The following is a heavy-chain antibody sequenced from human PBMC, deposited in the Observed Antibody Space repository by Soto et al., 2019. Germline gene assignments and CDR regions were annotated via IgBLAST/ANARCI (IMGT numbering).Heavy chain of an antibody. CDR2: IWYDGSNK. J-gene: IGHJ4*02. D-gene: IGHD6-13*01. V-gene: IGHV3-33*01. CDR3: AGGPNGYSSSWYYNY. Sequence: AGGSLRLSCAASGFTFSSYGMHWVRQAPGKGLEWVAVIWYDGSNKYYADSVKGRFTISRDNSKNTLYLQMNSLRAEDTAVYYCAGGPNGYSSSWYYNYWGQGTLVTVSS. CDR1: GFTFSSYG.